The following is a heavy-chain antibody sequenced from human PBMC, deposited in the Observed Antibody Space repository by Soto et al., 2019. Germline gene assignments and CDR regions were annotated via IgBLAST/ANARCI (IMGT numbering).Heavy chain of an antibody. D-gene: IGHD3-22*01. CDR3: ARVGPWVPYYYDSSPYTFENWFDP. J-gene: IGHJ5*02. CDR1: GGSISSYY. Sequence: SETLSLTCTVSGGSISSYYWSWIRQPAGKGLEWIGSIYHGVSTYYNPSLNSRVTLSIDMTNNHVSLILNSVTAADTAVYYCARVGPWVPYYYDSSPYTFENWFDPWGQGTLVTVSS. V-gene: IGHV4-4*07. CDR2: IYHGVST.